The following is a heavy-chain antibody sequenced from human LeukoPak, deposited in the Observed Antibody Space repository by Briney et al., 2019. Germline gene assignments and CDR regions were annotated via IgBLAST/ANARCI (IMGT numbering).Heavy chain of an antibody. CDR3: ARAPKNDAYDI. CDR2: INPNSGDT. J-gene: IGHJ3*02. V-gene: IGHV1-2*02. CDR1: GYTFTGYY. Sequence: ASVKVSCKASGYTFTGYYIHWARQAPGQGLEWVGWINPNSGDTHSAQNFQGRVTMTRDTSISTASMDLSRLRSDDTAVYYCARAPKNDAYDIWGRGTMVTVSS.